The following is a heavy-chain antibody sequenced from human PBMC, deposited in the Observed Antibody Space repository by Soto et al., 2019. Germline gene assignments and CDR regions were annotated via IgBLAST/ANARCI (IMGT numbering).Heavy chain of an antibody. J-gene: IGHJ5*02. CDR1: GGTFSSYA. D-gene: IGHD3-10*01. V-gene: IGHV1-69*01. CDR2: IIPIFGTA. Sequence: QVQLVQSGAEVKKPGSSVKVSCKASGGTFSSYAISWVRQAPGQGLEWMGGIIPIFGTANYAQKFQGRVTIPAYESTSTDYRELSSLRSEDTAVYYCAREGGVRGVTFDPWGQGPLVTVSS. CDR3: AREGGVRGVTFDP.